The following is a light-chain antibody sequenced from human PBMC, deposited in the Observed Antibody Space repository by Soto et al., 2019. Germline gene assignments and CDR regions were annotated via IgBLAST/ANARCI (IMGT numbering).Light chain of an antibody. CDR1: QGIITS. J-gene: IGKJ4*01. CDR3: QQVHNYPFT. V-gene: IGKV1-9*01. CDR2: AAS. Sequence: IQLTQSPSLLSASVGDRVTITCRASQGIITSLAWYQQKPGKAPKLLIYAASTVQSGVTSRFSGSGSGPDFTLTISSLQPEDFATFYCQQVHNYPFTFGGGTKVAIK.